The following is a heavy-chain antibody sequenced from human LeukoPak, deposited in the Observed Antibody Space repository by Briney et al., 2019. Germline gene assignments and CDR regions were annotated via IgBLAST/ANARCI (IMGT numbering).Heavy chain of an antibody. J-gene: IGHJ4*02. Sequence: GESLKISCAASGFTFSSYWMHWVRQAPGKGLVWVSRINSDGSSTSYADSVKGRFTISRDNAKNTLYLQMNSLRAEDTAVYYCAREGGDYDILTGYYSSWGQGTLVTVSS. CDR3: AREGGDYDILTGYYSS. CDR2: INSDGSST. D-gene: IGHD3-9*01. V-gene: IGHV3-74*01. CDR1: GFTFSSYW.